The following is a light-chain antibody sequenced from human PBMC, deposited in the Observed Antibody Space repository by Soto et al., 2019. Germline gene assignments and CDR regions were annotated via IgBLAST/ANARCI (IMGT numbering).Light chain of an antibody. V-gene: IGLV2-23*02. CDR2: EVS. CDR1: NSDVGSYYL. CDR3: CPYAGSTTPLYL. J-gene: IGLJ1*01. Sequence: QSALTQPASVSGSPGQSITISCTGTNSDVGSYYLVSWYQQHPGKAPKLMIYEVSKRPSGVSNRFSGSTSGNTASLTISGLQAEDEADYSSCPYAGSTTPLYLFEPGPKVTVL.